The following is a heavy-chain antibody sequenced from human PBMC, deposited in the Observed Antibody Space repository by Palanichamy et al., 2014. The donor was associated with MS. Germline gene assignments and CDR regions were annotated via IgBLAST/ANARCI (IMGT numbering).Heavy chain of an antibody. CDR2: INPDSGDT. D-gene: IGHD1-1*01. CDR1: GYIFNGYY. J-gene: IGHJ6*02. CDR3: ARDGSMDV. Sequence: QVQLVQSGAEVRKPGATVKVSCKASGYIFNGYYLHWVRQAPGQGLEWMGRINPDSGDTNYAQKFQGWVTMTRDTSINTAYMELSRLRSGDTAVYYYARDGSMDVWGQGTTVTVSS. V-gene: IGHV1-2*04.